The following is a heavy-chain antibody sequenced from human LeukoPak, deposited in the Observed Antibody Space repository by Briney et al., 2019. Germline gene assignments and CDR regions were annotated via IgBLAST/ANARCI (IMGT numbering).Heavy chain of an antibody. CDR1: GYTFTSYG. Sequence: ASVKVSCKASGYTFTSYGVSWVRQAPGQGLEWMGWISGSNGNANNAQKVQGRVTMTTDTSTSTAYMELRSLRSDDTAVYYCARYPLSYSSNWHYYFDYWGQGTLLTVSS. CDR2: ISGSNGNA. J-gene: IGHJ4*02. V-gene: IGHV1-18*01. D-gene: IGHD6-13*01. CDR3: ARYPLSYSSNWHYYFDY.